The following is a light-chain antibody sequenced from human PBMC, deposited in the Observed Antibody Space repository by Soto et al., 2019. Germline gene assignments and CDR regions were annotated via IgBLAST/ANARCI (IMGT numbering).Light chain of an antibody. J-gene: IGLJ3*02. CDR1: SSDVGGYNF. CDR2: EVT. CDR3: AAWDDSLNGRV. V-gene: IGLV2-8*01. Sequence: QSALTQPPSASGSPGQSVTISCTGTSSDVGGYNFVSWYQQHPGKAPQLIIYEVTKRPSGVPDRFSGSKSGNTASLTVSGLQAEDEADYYCAAWDDSLNGRVFGGGTKLTVL.